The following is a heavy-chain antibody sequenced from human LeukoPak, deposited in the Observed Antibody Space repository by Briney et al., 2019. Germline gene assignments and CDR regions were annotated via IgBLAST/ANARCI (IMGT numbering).Heavy chain of an antibody. Sequence: SETLSLTCTVSGDSISRNCWSWIRQPPGKGLEWIGSIYYSGSTYYNPSLKSRVTISVDTSKNQFSLKLSSVTAADTAVYYCARQLGYCSSTSCYADKVDYWGQGTLVTVSS. J-gene: IGHJ4*02. CDR3: ARQLGYCSSTSCYADKVDY. CDR1: GDSISRNC. CDR2: IYYSGST. V-gene: IGHV4-59*05. D-gene: IGHD2-2*01.